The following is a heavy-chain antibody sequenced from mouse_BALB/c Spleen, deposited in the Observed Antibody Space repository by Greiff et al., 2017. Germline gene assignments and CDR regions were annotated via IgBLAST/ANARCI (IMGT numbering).Heavy chain of an antibody. D-gene: IGHD1-1*01. Sequence: VQRVESGPGLVAPSQSLSITCTVSGFSLTGYGVNWVRQPPGKGLEWLGMIWGDGSTDYNSALKSRLSISKDNSKSQVFLKMNSLQTDDTARYYCARAFTTVVATPFAYWGQGTLVTVSA. CDR3: ARAFTTVVATPFAY. V-gene: IGHV2-6-7*01. CDR1: GFSLTGYG. CDR2: IWGDGST. J-gene: IGHJ3*01.